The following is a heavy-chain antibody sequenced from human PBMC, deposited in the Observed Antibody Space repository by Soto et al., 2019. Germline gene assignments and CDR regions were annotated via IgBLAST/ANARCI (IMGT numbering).Heavy chain of an antibody. V-gene: IGHV3-9*01. CDR2: ISWNSGSR. J-gene: IGHJ6*02. D-gene: IGHD1-1*01. Sequence: GGSLRLSCAASGFTFDDYAMHWVRQAPGKGLEWGSGISWNSGSRGDADSVKGRFTISRDNAKNSLYLQMNSLRAEDTALYYCAKDIRTGAYYYYGMDVWGQGTTVTVSS. CDR3: AKDIRTGAYYYYGMDV. CDR1: GFTFDDYA.